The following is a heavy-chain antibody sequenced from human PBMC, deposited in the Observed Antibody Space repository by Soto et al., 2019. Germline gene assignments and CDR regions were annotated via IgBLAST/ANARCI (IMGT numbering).Heavy chain of an antibody. J-gene: IGHJ4*02. CDR1: GFTFISYA. CDR3: ALEAPIVAAGVGH. Sequence: PWGSLRLSCAASGFTFISYAIIFFRHSPGKGLEWVSAISGSGGSTYYADSVKGRFTISRDNSKNTLYLQMNSLRAEDTAVYYCALEAPIVAAGVGHWGQGTLVTVS. CDR2: ISGSGGST. D-gene: IGHD6-13*01. V-gene: IGHV3-23*01.